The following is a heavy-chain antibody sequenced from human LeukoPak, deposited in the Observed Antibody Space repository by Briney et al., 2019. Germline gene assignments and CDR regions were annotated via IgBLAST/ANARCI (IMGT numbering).Heavy chain of an antibody. J-gene: IGHJ4*02. Sequence: PSETLSLTCTVSGDSISNFFWHWIRQPPGKGLEWIGYLDNGGSTNYTPSLKRRVTISVDTSKNQFSLKLTSATAADTAVYYCATGYSGGPTFDYWGQGTLVTVSS. D-gene: IGHD4-23*01. CDR1: GDSISNFF. CDR3: ATGYSGGPTFDY. CDR2: LDNGGST. V-gene: IGHV4-59*01.